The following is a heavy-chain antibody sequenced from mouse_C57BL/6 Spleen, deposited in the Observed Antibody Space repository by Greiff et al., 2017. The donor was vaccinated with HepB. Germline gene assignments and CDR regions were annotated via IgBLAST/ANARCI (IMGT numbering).Heavy chain of an antibody. V-gene: IGHV1-42*01. D-gene: IGHD1-1*01. J-gene: IGHJ1*03. Sequence: EVQLQQSGPELVKPGASVKISCKASGYSFTGYYMNWVKQSPEKSLEWIGEINPSTGGTTYNQKFKAKATLTVDKSSSTAYMQLKSLTSEDSAVYYCAREDGSSWYFDVWGTGTTVTVSS. CDR2: INPSTGGT. CDR1: GYSFTGYY. CDR3: AREDGSSWYFDV.